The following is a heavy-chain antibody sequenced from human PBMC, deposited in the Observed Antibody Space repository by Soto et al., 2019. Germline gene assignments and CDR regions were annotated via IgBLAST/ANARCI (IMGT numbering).Heavy chain of an antibody. CDR1: GFTFSSYG. CDR2: IWYDGSNK. D-gene: IGHD3-9*01. CDR3: AREMTDYDILTGYYPPFDY. V-gene: IGHV3-33*01. Sequence: QVQLVESGGGVVQPGRSLRLSCAASGFTFSSYGMHWVRQAPGKGLEWVAVIWYDGSNKYYADSVKGRFTISRDNSKNTLYLQMNSLRAEDTAVYYCAREMTDYDILTGYYPPFDYWGQGTLVTVSS. J-gene: IGHJ4*02.